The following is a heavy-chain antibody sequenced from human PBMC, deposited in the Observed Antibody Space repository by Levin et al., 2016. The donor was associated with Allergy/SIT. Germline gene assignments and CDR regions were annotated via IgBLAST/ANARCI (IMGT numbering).Heavy chain of an antibody. J-gene: IGHJ6*02. V-gene: IGHV1-3*01. D-gene: IGHD6-6*01. Sequence: WVRQAPGQRLEWMGWINAGNGNTKYSQKFQGRVTITRDTSASTAYMELSSLRSEDTAVYYCASTLYSSSSPRWYYYGMDVWGQGTTVTVSS. CDR2: INAGNGNT. CDR3: ASTLYSSSSPRWYYYGMDV.